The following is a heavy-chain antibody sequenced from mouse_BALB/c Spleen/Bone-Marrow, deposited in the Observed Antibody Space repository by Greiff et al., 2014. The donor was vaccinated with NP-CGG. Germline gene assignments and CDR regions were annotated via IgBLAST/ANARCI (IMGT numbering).Heavy chain of an antibody. CDR2: IDPYYGGT. CDR3: AKKDYGSSSFDY. J-gene: IGHJ2*01. V-gene: IGHV1-39*01. CDR1: GYSFTDSN. D-gene: IGHD1-1*01. Sequence: VQLQQSGPELDKPGASVKISCKASGYSFTDSNMNWVKQSNGKNLEWIGNIDPYYGGTSYSQKFKGKATLTVDKSSSTAYMQLRSLTSEDSAVYYCAKKDYGSSSFDYWGQGTTLTVSS.